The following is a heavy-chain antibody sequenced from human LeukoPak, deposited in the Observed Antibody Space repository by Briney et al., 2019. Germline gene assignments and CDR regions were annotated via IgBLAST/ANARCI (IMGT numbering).Heavy chain of an antibody. J-gene: IGHJ4*02. CDR3: TRDRGAYNLYDY. CDR1: GFTFGDDG. V-gene: IGHV3-49*05. Sequence: KTGGSLRLSCTASGFTFGDDGMSWFRQAPGKGLEWVGFIRSKAYGETADYAASVKGGFTISRDDSKAIAYLQMNSLKTEDTAVYHCTRDRGAYNLYDYWGQGTLVTVSS. CDR2: IRSKAYGETA. D-gene: IGHD1-1*01.